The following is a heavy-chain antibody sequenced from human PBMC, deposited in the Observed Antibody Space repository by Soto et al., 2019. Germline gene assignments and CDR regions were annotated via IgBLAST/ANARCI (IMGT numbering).Heavy chain of an antibody. CDR2: IYYGGST. CDR3: ARVIPSGANTKWFDP. CDR1: GASVNSGSHY. D-gene: IGHD2-2*02. V-gene: IGHV4-61*01. J-gene: IGHJ5*02. Sequence: QVQLQESGPGLVKPSEPLSLTCTVSGASVNSGSHYWTWVRQPPGMGLEYIGDIYYGGSTDYSPSLKSRVTISVDTSKNQFSLKVASVTAADTAVYYCARVIPSGANTKWFDPWGQGILVTVSS.